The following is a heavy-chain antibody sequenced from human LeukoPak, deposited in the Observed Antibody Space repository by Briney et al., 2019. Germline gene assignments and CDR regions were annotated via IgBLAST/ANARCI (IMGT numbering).Heavy chain of an antibody. CDR1: GGTFSSYA. J-gene: IGHJ4*02. D-gene: IGHD6-13*01. Sequence: GSSVKVSCKASGGTFSSYAISWVRHTPGQGLEWMGRIIPILGIANYAQKCQGRVTMTADKCTSTAYMELSSLRSEDTAVYYCARAFLISAAGYYFDYWGQGTLVTVSS. CDR3: ARAFLISAAGYYFDY. CDR2: IIPILGIA. V-gene: IGHV1-69*04.